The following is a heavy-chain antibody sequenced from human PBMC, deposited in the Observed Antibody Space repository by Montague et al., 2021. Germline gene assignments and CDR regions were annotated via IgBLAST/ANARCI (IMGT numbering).Heavy chain of an antibody. CDR1: GASFKAYY. Sequence: SETLSLTCAVYGASFKAYYWSWIRQPPGKGLEWIGEMKSRGASNYNPSLTSRVTISVDIPKKQFSLNLRSMTAADTAMYYCMGWSGFESGDFWGQGTQVIVSS. D-gene: IGHD3-3*01. CDR3: MGWSGFESGDF. V-gene: IGHV4-34*01. J-gene: IGHJ4*02. CDR2: MKSRGAS.